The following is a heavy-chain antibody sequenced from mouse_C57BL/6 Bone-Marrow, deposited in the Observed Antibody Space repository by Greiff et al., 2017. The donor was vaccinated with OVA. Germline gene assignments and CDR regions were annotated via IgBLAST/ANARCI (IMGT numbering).Heavy chain of an antibody. D-gene: IGHD1-1*01. CDR3: TGYYGSSFHFDY. V-gene: IGHV6-3*01. CDR1: GFTFSNYW. J-gene: IGHJ2*01. CDR2: IRLKSDNYAT. Sequence: EVKLMESGGGLVQPGGSMKLSCVASGFTFSNYWMNWVRQSPEKGLEWVAQIRLKSDNYATHYAESVKGRFTISRDDSKSSVYLQMNNLRAEDTEIYYCTGYYGSSFHFDYWGQGTTLTVSS.